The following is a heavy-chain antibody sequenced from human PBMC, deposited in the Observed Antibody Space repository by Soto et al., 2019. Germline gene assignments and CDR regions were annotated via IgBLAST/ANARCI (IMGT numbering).Heavy chain of an antibody. V-gene: IGHV3-33*01. J-gene: IGHJ4*02. CDR2: IWYDGSNK. D-gene: IGHD1-26*01. CDR3: ARDRGGSYYFDY. CDR1: GFTFSSYG. Sequence: QVQLVESGGSVVQPGRSLRLSCAASGFTFSSYGMHWVRQAPGKGLEWVAVIWYDGSNKYYADSVKGRFTISRDNSKNTLYLQMNSLRAEDTAVYYCARDRGGSYYFDYWGQGTLVTVSS.